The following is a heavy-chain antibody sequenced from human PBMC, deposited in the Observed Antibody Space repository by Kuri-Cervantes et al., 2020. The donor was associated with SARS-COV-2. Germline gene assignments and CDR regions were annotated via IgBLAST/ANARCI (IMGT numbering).Heavy chain of an antibody. D-gene: IGHD6-13*01. J-gene: IGHJ6*01. Sequence: SVKVSCKASGGTFSSYAISWVRQAPGQGLEWMGGIIPIFGTANYAQKFQGRVTITADESTSTAYMELSSLRSEDTAVYYCARDEQLGHYYYYYGMDVWGQGTMVTFDS. CDR2: IIPIFGTA. CDR3: ARDEQLGHYYYYYGMDV. V-gene: IGHV1-69*13. CDR1: GGTFSSYA.